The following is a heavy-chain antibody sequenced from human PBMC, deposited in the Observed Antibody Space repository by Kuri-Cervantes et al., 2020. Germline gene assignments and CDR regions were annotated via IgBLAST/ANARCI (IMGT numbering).Heavy chain of an antibody. CDR1: GFTFSNAW. CDR3: ATSGSSSSPTWGYYYYYGMDV. V-gene: IGHV3-15*01. J-gene: IGHJ6*02. CDR2: IKSKTDGGTT. D-gene: IGHD6-6*01. Sequence: GGSLRLSCAASGFTFSNAWMSWVRQAPGKGLEWVGRIKSKTDGGTTDYAAPVKGRFTISRDDSKNTLYLQMNSLRAEDTAVYYCATSGSSSSPTWGYYYYYGMDVWGQGTTVTVSS.